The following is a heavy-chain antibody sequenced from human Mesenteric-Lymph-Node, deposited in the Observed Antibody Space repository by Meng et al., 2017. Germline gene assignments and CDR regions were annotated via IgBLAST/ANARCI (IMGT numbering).Heavy chain of an antibody. V-gene: IGHV3-23*01. CDR3: ATDCSNDFWSGYIQEVY. CDR1: GFTFNNYA. Sequence: GESLKISCTASGFTFNNYAMSWVRQAPGKGLEWVSGISGGGGSTHYADSVKGRFTISRDSSKKTLYLEMNSLRSEDTAIYYCATDCSNDFWSGYIQEVYWGQGTLVTVSS. D-gene: IGHD3-3*01. CDR2: ISGGGGST. J-gene: IGHJ4*02.